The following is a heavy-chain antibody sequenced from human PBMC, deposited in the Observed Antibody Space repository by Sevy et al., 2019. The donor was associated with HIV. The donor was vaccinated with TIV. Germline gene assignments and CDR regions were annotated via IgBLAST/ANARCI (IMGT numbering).Heavy chain of an antibody. CDR1: GGSISSYY. CDR3: AGERNPPLESGSYVGDFDY. D-gene: IGHD1-26*01. J-gene: IGHJ4*02. CDR2: IYTSGST. Sequence: SETLSLTCTVSGGSISSYYWRWIRQPAGKGLEWIGRIYTSGSTNYNPSLTSRVTMSVDTSKNQFALKLSSVTAADTAVYYCAGERNPPLESGSYVGDFDYWGQGTLVTVSS. V-gene: IGHV4-4*07.